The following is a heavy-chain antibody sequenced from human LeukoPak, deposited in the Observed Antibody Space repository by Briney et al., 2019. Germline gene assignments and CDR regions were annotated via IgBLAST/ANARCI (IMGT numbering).Heavy chain of an antibody. CDR3: AKATTYEVAGRSLDH. CDR2: ISGDGDST. D-gene: IGHD6-19*01. V-gene: IGHV3-43*02. CDR1: GFTFDEYF. Sequence: PGGSLRLSCAASGFTFDEYFVHWVRQPPGKGLEWVSLISGDGDSTYYADSVRGRFTISRDNTKNSLSLQMNALRTEYTALYYCAKATTYEVAGRSLDHWGQGTLVTVSS. J-gene: IGHJ4*02.